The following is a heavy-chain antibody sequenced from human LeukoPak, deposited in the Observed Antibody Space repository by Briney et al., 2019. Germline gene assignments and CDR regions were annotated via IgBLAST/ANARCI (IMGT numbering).Heavy chain of an antibody. D-gene: IGHD6-19*01. CDR3: ARGRSGWYHYYFDY. CDR1: CGSVRGYY. J-gene: IGHJ4*02. CDR2: INHSGST. V-gene: IGHV4-34*01. Sequence: SETLPLTCAVYCGSVRGYYCICILHPPGNRLEFIGEINHSGSTNYNPSLKSRVTISVDTSKNQFSLKLSSVTAADTAVYYCARGRSGWYHYYFDYWGQGTLVTVSS.